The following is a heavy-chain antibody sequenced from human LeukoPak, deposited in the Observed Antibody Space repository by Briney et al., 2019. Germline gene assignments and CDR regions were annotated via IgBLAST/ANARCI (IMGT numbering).Heavy chain of an antibody. CDR1: GLTVTNAW. Sequence: GGSLRLSCAASGLTVTNAWMSWVRQAPGKGLEWVSGINWNGGSTGYADSVKGRFTISRDNAKNSLYLQMNSLRAEDTALYYCARLGGGTTVTTWGQGTLVTVSS. J-gene: IGHJ5*02. CDR3: ARLGGGTTVTT. D-gene: IGHD4-17*01. V-gene: IGHV3-20*04. CDR2: INWNGGST.